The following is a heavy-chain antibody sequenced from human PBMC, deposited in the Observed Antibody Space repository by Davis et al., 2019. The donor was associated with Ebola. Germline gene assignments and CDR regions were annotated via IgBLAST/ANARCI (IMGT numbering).Heavy chain of an antibody. CDR3: ARGPYSSGWYNY. CDR2: ISSSSSYI. J-gene: IGHJ4*02. Sequence: PGGSLRLSCAASGFTFSSYSMNWVRQAPGKGLEWVSSISSSSSYIYYADSVKGRFTISRDNAKNSLYLQMNSLRAEDTAVYYCARGPYSSGWYNYWGQGTLVTVSS. CDR1: GFTFSSYS. D-gene: IGHD6-19*01. V-gene: IGHV3-21*01.